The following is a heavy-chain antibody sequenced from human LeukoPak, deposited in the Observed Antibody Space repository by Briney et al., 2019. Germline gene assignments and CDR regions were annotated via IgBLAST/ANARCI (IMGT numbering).Heavy chain of an antibody. CDR2: ISAYNGNT. D-gene: IGHD6-19*01. J-gene: IGHJ6*02. CDR1: GYTFTSYG. V-gene: IGHV1-18*01. CDR3: AREGPSYHAVAGRSPIEQARYYGMDV. Sequence: GASVKVSCKASGYTFTSYGISWVRQAPGQRLEWMGWISAYNGNTNYAQKLQGRVTMTTDTSTSTAYMELRSLRSDDTAVYYCAREGPSYHAVAGRSPIEQARYYGMDVWGQGTTVTVSS.